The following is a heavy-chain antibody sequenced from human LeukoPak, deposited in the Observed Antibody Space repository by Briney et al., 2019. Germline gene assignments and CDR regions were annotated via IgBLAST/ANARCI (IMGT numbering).Heavy chain of an antibody. Sequence: PSETLSLTCAVYGGSFSGYYWSWIRQPPGKGLEWIGYIYYSGSIYYNPSLKSRVTISVDTSKNQLSLKLSSVTAADTAVYYCARNKGRYGSGRVHFDPWGQGTLVTVSS. CDR1: GGSFSGYY. D-gene: IGHD3-10*01. J-gene: IGHJ5*02. CDR2: IYYSGSI. CDR3: ARNKGRYGSGRVHFDP. V-gene: IGHV4-34*01.